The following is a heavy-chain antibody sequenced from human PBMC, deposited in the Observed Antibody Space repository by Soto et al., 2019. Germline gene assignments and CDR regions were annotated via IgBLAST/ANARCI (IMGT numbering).Heavy chain of an antibody. CDR3: ARDRGYDAHDYYYNAMDV. CDR1: GFTFSTYT. D-gene: IGHD2-15*01. V-gene: IGHV3-21*01. CDR2: IRGFSPYT. Sequence: LRLSFVASGFTFSTYTMNWVRQAPGKLLEWVSGIRGFSPYTFYAESVKGRFTISRDNAKNSLYLQMNSLGVEDTAVYYCARDRGYDAHDYYYNAMDVWGQGTTVIVSS. J-gene: IGHJ6*02.